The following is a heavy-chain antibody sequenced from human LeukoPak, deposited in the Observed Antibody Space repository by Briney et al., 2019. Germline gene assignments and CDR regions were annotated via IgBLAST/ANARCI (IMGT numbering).Heavy chain of an antibody. D-gene: IGHD6-19*01. CDR3: ARAAGYSSGWVFDY. Sequence: GGSLRLSCAASGFTFSDYTMSWVRQAPGKGLEWVSAISGSGGTTYYADSVKGRLTISRDNSKNTLYLQMNSLRAEDTAVYYCARAAGYSSGWVFDYWGQGTLVTVSS. J-gene: IGHJ4*02. CDR1: GFTFSDYT. V-gene: IGHV3-23*01. CDR2: ISGSGGTT.